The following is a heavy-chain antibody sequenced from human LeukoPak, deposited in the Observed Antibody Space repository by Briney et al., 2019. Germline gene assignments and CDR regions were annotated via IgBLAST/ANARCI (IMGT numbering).Heavy chain of an antibody. CDR2: INSDGSST. V-gene: IGHV3-74*01. Sequence: GGSLRLSCAASGFTFSSYWMHWVRQAPGKGLVWVSRINSDGSSTNYADSVKGRFTISRDNAKNTLYLQMNSLRAEDTAVYYCARGGYSYGSYYYMDVWGKGTTVTVSS. CDR1: GFTFSSYW. CDR3: ARGGYSYGSYYYMDV. D-gene: IGHD5-18*01. J-gene: IGHJ6*03.